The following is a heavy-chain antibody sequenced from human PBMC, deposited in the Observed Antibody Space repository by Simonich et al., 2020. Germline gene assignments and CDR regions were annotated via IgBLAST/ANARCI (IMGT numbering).Heavy chain of an antibody. CDR3: TTGGFGGNWGSAPFDY. CDR2: IKSKTDGGTT. V-gene: IGHV3-15*07. D-gene: IGHD7-27*01. CDR1: GFTFSSYW. Sequence: EYGGGLVQPGGSLRLSCAASGFTFSSYWMHWVRQAPGKGLVWVSRIKSKTDGGTTDYAAPVKGRFTISRDDSKNTLYLQMNSLKTEDTAVYYCTTGGFGGNWGSAPFDYWGQGTLVTVSS. J-gene: IGHJ4*02.